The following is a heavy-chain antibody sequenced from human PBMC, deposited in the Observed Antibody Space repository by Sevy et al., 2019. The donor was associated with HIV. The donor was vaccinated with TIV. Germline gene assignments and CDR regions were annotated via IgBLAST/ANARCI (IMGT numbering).Heavy chain of an antibody. CDR1: GFTFSSYW. V-gene: IGHV3-7*01. J-gene: IGHJ3*02. CDR3: ARDKGNYYPDAFDI. Sequence: GGSLRLSCAASGFTFSSYWMSWVRQAPGKGLEWVANIKQDGSEKYYVESVKGRFTISRDNAKNSLYLQMNSLRAEDTAVYYCARDKGNYYPDAFDIWGQGTMVTVSS. CDR2: IKQDGSEK. D-gene: IGHD3-22*01.